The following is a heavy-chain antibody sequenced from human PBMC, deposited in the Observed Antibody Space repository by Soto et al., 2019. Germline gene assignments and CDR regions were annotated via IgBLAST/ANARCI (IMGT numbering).Heavy chain of an antibody. J-gene: IGHJ3*02. V-gene: IGHV1-2*02. CDR3: ARGAYCGGDCYTWPYAFDI. D-gene: IGHD2-21*02. CDR1: GYTFTGYY. Sequence: ASVKVSCKASGYTFTGYYMHWVRQAPGQGLEWMGWINPNSGGTNYAQKFQGRVTMTRDTSISAAYMELSRLRSDDTAVYYCARGAYCGGDCYTWPYAFDIWGQGTMVTVSS. CDR2: INPNSGGT.